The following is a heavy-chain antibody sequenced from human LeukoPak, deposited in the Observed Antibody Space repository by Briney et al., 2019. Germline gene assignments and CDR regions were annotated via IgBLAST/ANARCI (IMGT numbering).Heavy chain of an antibody. CDR1: GITLSNYG. J-gene: IGHJ4*02. Sequence: GGSLRLSCAVSGITLSNYGMSWVRQAPGKGLEWVAGISDSGGRTNYADSVKGRFTISRDNPKNTLFLLMNSLRAEDTAVYFCAKRGVVIRVILVGFHKEAYYFDSWGQGALVTVSS. D-gene: IGHD3-22*01. CDR2: ISDSGGRT. CDR3: AKRGVVIRVILVGFHKEAYYFDS. V-gene: IGHV3-23*01.